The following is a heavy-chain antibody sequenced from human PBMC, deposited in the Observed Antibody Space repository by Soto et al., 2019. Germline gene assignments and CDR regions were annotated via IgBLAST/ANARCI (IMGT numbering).Heavy chain of an antibody. CDR2: IIPIFGTA. Sequence: RASVKVSCKASGGTFSSYAISWVRQAPGQGLEWMGGIIPIFGTANYAQKFQGRVTITADKSTSTAYMELSSLRSEDTAVYYCASQLIVVVPATNYYYYGMDVWGQGTTVTVSS. J-gene: IGHJ6*02. D-gene: IGHD2-2*01. V-gene: IGHV1-69*06. CDR3: ASQLIVVVPATNYYYYGMDV. CDR1: GGTFSSYA.